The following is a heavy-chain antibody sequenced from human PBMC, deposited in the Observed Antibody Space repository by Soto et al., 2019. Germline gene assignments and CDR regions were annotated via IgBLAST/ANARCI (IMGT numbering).Heavy chain of an antibody. CDR2: ISGGGGST. D-gene: IGHD3-16*01. CDR1: GFTFSSYA. Sequence: GGSLRLSCAASGFTFSSYAMSWIRQPPGKGLEWVSAISGGGGSTYYADSVKGRFIISRDNSKNTLYLQMNSLRAEDTAVYYCAKVWGNYGNFDYWGQGTLVTVSS. V-gene: IGHV3-23*01. CDR3: AKVWGNYGNFDY. J-gene: IGHJ4*02.